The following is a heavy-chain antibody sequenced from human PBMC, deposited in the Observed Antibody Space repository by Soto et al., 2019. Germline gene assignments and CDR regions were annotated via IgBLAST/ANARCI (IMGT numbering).Heavy chain of an antibody. CDR1: GFTFKTYT. D-gene: IGHD3-22*01. J-gene: IGHJ4*02. V-gene: IGHV3-23*01. Sequence: GGSLRLSCAASGFTFKTYTMNWVRQAPGQGLEWVSAIIGSGTDTYYADSVKGRFTISRDNSKNTLYLLMNSLRAEDTAVYYRAKGSSGHYDSFDYWGQGTLVTVSS. CDR3: AKGSSGHYDSFDY. CDR2: IIGSGTDT.